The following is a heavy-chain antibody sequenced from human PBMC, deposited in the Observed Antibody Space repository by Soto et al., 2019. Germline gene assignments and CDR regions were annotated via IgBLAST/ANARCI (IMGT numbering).Heavy chain of an antibody. CDR3: TTDRDDSNYDCYYYYGMDV. CDR1: GFTFSNAW. J-gene: IGHJ6*02. CDR2: IKSKTDGGTT. V-gene: IGHV3-15*01. Sequence: GGSLRLSCAASGFTFSNAWMSWVRQAPGKGLEWVGRIKSKTDGGTTDYAAPVKGRFTISRDDSKNTLYLQMNSLKTEDTAVYYCTTDRDDSNYDCYYYYGMDVWGQGTTVTVSS. D-gene: IGHD4-4*01.